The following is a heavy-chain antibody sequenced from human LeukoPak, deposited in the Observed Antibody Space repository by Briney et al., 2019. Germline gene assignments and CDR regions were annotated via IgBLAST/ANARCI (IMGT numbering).Heavy chain of an antibody. V-gene: IGHV1-8*01. CDR1: GYTFTSYD. CDR2: MNPNSGNT. Sequence: ASVKVSCKASGYTFTSYDINWVRQATGQGLEWMGWMNPNSGNTGYAQKFQGRVTMTRNTSISTAYMELSSLRSEDTAVYYCARGKRVRSVLRFLEWLLTNWFDSWGQGTLVTVSS. D-gene: IGHD3-3*01. J-gene: IGHJ5*01. CDR3: ARGKRVRSVLRFLEWLLTNWFDS.